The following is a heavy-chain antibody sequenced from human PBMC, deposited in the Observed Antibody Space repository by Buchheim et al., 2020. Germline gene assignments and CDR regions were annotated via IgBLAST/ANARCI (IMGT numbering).Heavy chain of an antibody. CDR3: ARTGRDGGSIYYYWGS. J-gene: IGHJ4*02. Sequence: QLVESGGGLVQPGGSLRLSCAASGFTFSTCWMNWVRQAPGKGLEWVASIKQDGSDAYYVDSVKGVFTISSDNAKNSLFLQMNSLRAEDTAVYYCARTGRDGGSIYYYWGSWGQGTL. V-gene: IGHV3-7*03. CDR2: IKQDGSDA. D-gene: IGHD2-15*01. CDR1: GFTFSTCW.